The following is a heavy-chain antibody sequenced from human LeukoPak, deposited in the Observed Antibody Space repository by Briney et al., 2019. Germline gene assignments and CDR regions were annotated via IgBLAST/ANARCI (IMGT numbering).Heavy chain of an antibody. V-gene: IGHV7-4-1*02. CDR3: ARSYDSSGYYYPFDY. D-gene: IGHD3-22*01. CDR1: GYTFTIHA. Sequence: ASVKVSFKASGYTFTIHAMNWVRQAPGQGLEWMGWINTNTGNPTYPQGFTGRFVFSLDTSVSTAYLQISSLKAEDTAVYYCARSYDSSGYYYPFDYWGQGTLVTVSS. J-gene: IGHJ4*02. CDR2: INTNTGNP.